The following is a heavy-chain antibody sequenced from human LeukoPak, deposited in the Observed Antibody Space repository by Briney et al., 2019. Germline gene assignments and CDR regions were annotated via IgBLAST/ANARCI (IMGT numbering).Heavy chain of an antibody. V-gene: IGHV3-7*02. D-gene: IGHD7-27*01. CDR1: GFNFSNYW. Sequence: PGGSLRLSCAVSGFNFSNYWMTWVRQAPGKGLEWVTNIQQDGSANDYVDSVKGRFTISRDNAKNSLFLQMNSLRAEDTAVYYCARGYRPNWGSTVGDYWGQGTLVTVRS. J-gene: IGHJ4*02. CDR3: ARGYRPNWGSTVGDY. CDR2: IQQDGSAN.